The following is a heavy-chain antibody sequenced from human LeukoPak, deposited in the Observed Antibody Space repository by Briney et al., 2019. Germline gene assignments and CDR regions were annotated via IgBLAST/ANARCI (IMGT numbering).Heavy chain of an antibody. CDR2: SSSSGATI. Sequence: GGSLRLSCAASGFTFSDYEMNWVRQAPGKGLEWLSYSSSSGATIYYADSVKGRFFISGDNAKYSLYLQITRLRAEDTAVYYCARTSANYFDYWGQGTLVTVSS. D-gene: IGHD2-15*01. V-gene: IGHV3-48*03. CDR3: ARTSANYFDY. J-gene: IGHJ4*02. CDR1: GFTFSDYE.